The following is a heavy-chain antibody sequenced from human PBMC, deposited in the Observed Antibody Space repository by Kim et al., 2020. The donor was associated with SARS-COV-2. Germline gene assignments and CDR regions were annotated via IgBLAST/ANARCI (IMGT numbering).Heavy chain of an antibody. CDR3: ARLLDFWRGSGFDY. CDR1: GGSIATSSYY. D-gene: IGHD3-3*01. J-gene: IGHJ4*02. Sequence: SETLSLTCTVSGGSIATSSYYWAWIRQAPGKGLDWIGSIFYSGVTHYNPSLKSRVAFSIDTSKNLFSLEMSSVTAGDTAVYYCARLLDFWRGSGFDYWGQGALVTVSS. V-gene: IGHV4-39*02. CDR2: IFYSGVT.